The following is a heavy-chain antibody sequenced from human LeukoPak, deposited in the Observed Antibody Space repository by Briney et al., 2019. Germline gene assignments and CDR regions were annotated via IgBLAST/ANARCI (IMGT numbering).Heavy chain of an antibody. Sequence: GGSLRLSCVTSGFTFSSHWMFWVRQAPGKGLEWVANVNQDGGAKFYVDSVKGRFTISRDNAKKSLYLQMTSLRVEDTAVYFCASKGGYDHHWGQGTLVTVSS. CDR1: GFTFSSHW. CDR3: ASKGGYDHH. V-gene: IGHV3-7*01. J-gene: IGHJ4*02. CDR2: VNQDGGAK. D-gene: IGHD5-12*01.